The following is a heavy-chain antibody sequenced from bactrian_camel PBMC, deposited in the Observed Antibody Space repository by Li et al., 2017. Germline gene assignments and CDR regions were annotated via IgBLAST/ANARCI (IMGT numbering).Heavy chain of an antibody. CDR3: VTLHTGYGVNS. CDR2: IYGDGSIK. Sequence: QLVESGGGLVQPGGSLRLSCAASGFTFDDYAMGWIRQAPGKGLEWVSRIYGDGSIKGYADSVKGRFTISRDNAKNTVYLQMNSLKSEDTALYYCVTLHTGYGVNSWGQGTQVTVS. J-gene: IGHJ4*01. CDR1: GFTFDDYA. V-gene: IGHV3-1*01. D-gene: IGHD2*01.